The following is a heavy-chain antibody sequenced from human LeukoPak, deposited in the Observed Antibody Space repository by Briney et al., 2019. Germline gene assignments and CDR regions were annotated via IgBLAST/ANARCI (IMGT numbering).Heavy chain of an antibody. V-gene: IGHV4-61*08. D-gene: IGHD4-17*01. J-gene: IGHJ6*02. CDR2: IYYSGST. Sequence: SETLSLTCTVSGGSISSGGYYWSWIRQHPGKGLEWIGYIYYSGSTNYNPSLKSRVTISVDTSKNQFSLKLSSVTAADTAVYYCARDQDYGDYGYYGMDVWGQGTTVTVSS. CDR1: GGSISSGGYY. CDR3: ARDQDYGDYGYYGMDV.